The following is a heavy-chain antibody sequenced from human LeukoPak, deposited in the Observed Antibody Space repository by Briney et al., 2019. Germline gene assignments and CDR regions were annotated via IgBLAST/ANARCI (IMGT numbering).Heavy chain of an antibody. CDR1: GGTFSSYA. J-gene: IGHJ5*02. D-gene: IGHD6-13*01. CDR3: AREKDEEFPVGYSSTVDP. V-gene: IGHV1-69*06. Sequence: SVKVSCKASGGTFSSYAISWVRQAPGQGLEWMGVIIPIFGTANYAQKFQGRVTITADKSTSTAYMELSSLRSEDTAVYYCAREKDEEFPVGYSSTVDPWGQGTLVTVSS. CDR2: IIPIFGTA.